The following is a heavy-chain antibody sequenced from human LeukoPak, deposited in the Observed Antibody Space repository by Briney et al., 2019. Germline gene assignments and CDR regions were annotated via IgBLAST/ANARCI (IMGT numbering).Heavy chain of an antibody. V-gene: IGHV3-21*01. Sequence: GSLRLSCAASGFTFSSYSMNRVRQAPGKGLEWVSSISSSSSYIYYADSVKGRFTISRDNAKNSLYLQMNSLRAEDTAVYYCARDPPGAVAEYFDYWGQGTLVTVSS. CDR2: ISSSSSYI. CDR3: ARDPPGAVAEYFDY. CDR1: GFTFSSYS. D-gene: IGHD6-19*01. J-gene: IGHJ4*02.